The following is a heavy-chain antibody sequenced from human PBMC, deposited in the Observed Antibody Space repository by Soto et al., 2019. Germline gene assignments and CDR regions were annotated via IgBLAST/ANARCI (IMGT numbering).Heavy chain of an antibody. Sequence: QVQLVESGGGVVQPGRSLRLSCAASGFTFSSYGMHWVRQAPGKGLEWVAVIWYDGSNKYYADSVKGRFTISRDNSKNTLYLQMNSLRAEDTAAYYCARDPGDGDYESYPNEDAFDIWGQGTMVTVSS. J-gene: IGHJ3*02. CDR3: ARDPGDGDYESYPNEDAFDI. CDR2: IWYDGSNK. V-gene: IGHV3-33*01. D-gene: IGHD4-17*01. CDR1: GFTFSSYG.